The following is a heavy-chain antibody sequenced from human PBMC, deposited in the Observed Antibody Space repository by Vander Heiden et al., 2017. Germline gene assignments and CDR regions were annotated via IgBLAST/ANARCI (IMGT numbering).Heavy chain of an antibody. Sequence: QVQLVESGGGVVQSGRSLRLSCAASGFKFSDYRMHWVRQAPGKGLEWLGVISFDGTKKYYADSVTGRFTISRDDSKNTLYLQMNSLRPEDTALYYCARDDYDSSGTNWFDPWGQGTLVTVSS. J-gene: IGHJ5*02. CDR2: ISFDGTKK. D-gene: IGHD3-22*01. CDR3: ARDDYDSSGTNWFDP. CDR1: GFKFSDYR. V-gene: IGHV3-30*03.